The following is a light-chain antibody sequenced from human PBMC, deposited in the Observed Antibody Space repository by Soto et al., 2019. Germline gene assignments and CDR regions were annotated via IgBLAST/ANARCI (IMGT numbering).Light chain of an antibody. J-gene: IGLJ2*01. Sequence: QSVLTQPASVSGSPGQSITISCTGTSSDVGGSNYVSWYQQHPGKAPKLMIYDAHNRPSGISNRFSGSKSGNTASLTISGLQAEDEADYYCSSYRSGSTLVFGGGTKVTVL. CDR2: DAH. CDR1: SSDVGGSNY. CDR3: SSYRSGSTLV. V-gene: IGLV2-14*01.